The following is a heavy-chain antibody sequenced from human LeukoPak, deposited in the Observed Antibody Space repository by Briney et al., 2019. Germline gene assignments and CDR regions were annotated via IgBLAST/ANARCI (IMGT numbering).Heavy chain of an antibody. J-gene: IGHJ4*02. V-gene: IGHV4-39*01. CDR2: IYYSGST. Sequence: SETLSLTCTVSGGSISSSSYYWGWIRQPPGKGLEWIGSIYYSGSTYYNPSLKSRVTISVDTSKNQFSLKLSSVTAADTAVYYCARTGTRTEDYWGQGTLVTVSS. CDR1: GGSISSSSYY. D-gene: IGHD1-14*01. CDR3: ARTGTRTEDY.